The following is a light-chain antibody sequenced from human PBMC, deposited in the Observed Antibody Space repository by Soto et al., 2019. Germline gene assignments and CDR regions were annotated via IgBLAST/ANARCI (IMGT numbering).Light chain of an antibody. Sequence: QSVLTQPASVSGSPGQSITISCTGTSSDVGGYSYVSWYQQHPGKAPKLMIYAVSNRPSGVSNRFSGSKSGNTASLTISGLQAEDEADYYCSSYTSSSTLLFGGGTKLTVL. J-gene: IGLJ2*01. CDR1: SSDVGGYSY. CDR2: AVS. V-gene: IGLV2-14*01. CDR3: SSYTSSSTLL.